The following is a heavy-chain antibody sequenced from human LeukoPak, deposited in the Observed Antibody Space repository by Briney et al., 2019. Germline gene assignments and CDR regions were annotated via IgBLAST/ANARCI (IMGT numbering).Heavy chain of an antibody. J-gene: IGHJ4*02. Sequence: GGSLRLSCAASGFNITSNYMNWVRQAPGKGLEGGAIIYNGGFTYYRGSVNGRFTIYRDNSKNTVYLQMNSLRVEDTAVYYCAREGLGYFDSWGQGTLVTVSS. D-gene: IGHD6-19*01. CDR1: GFNITSNY. CDR3: AREGLGYFDS. V-gene: IGHV3-66*01. CDR2: IYNGGFT.